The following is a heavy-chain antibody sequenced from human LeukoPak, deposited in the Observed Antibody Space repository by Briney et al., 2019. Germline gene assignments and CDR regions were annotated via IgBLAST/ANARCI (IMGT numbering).Heavy chain of an antibody. Sequence: GGSLRLSCAASGFTFSSYSMNWVRQAPGKGLEWVSSISSSSSYIYYADSVKGRFTISRDNAKNSLYLQMNSLRAEDTAVYYCATKGGGYCSGGSCYTFDYWGQGTLVTVSS. D-gene: IGHD2-15*01. CDR2: ISSSSSYI. J-gene: IGHJ4*02. CDR1: GFTFSSYS. CDR3: ATKGGGYCSGGSCYTFDY. V-gene: IGHV3-21*01.